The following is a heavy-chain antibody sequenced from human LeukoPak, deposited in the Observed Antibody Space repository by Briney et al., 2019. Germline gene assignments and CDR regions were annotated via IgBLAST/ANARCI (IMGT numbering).Heavy chain of an antibody. J-gene: IGHJ4*02. V-gene: IGHV3-7*03. CDR3: AKDPRPYYDNSGRFDF. D-gene: IGHD3-22*01. CDR2: IKQDGSEK. Sequence: PGGSLRLSCAASGFTFSSYWMSWVRQAPGKGLEWVANIKQDGSEKYYVDSVKGRFTISRDNARNSLYLQMNSLSTEDTALYYCAKDPRPYYDNSGRFDFWGQGTLVTVSS. CDR1: GFTFSSYW.